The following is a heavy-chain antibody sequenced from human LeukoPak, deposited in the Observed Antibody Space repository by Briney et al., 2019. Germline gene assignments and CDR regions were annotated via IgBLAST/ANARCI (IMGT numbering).Heavy chain of an antibody. D-gene: IGHD2-15*01. Sequence: AGGSLRLSCAASGFTFSSYAMSWVRQAPGKGLEWVSAISGSGGSTYYADSVKGRFTISRDNSKNTLYLQMNSLRAEDTAVYYCAKSFGCSGGSCYSDAFDIWGQGTMVTVSS. CDR3: AKSFGCSGGSCYSDAFDI. J-gene: IGHJ3*02. CDR2: ISGSGGST. CDR1: GFTFSSYA. V-gene: IGHV3-23*01.